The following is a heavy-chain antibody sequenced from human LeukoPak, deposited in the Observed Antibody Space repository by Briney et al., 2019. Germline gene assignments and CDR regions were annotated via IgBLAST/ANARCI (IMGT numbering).Heavy chain of an antibody. Sequence: GGSLRLSCAVSDFTFSTFTMHWVRQAPGKGLEWVSSVSSSSRTINYADSVQGRSTVSRDNANNSMYLQINDLRREDTAVYYCARGSPRGGLDSWGQGTLVTVSS. J-gene: IGHJ4*02. CDR1: DFTFSTFT. CDR3: ARGSPRGGLDS. CDR2: VSSSSRTI. V-gene: IGHV3-48*01. D-gene: IGHD1-14*01.